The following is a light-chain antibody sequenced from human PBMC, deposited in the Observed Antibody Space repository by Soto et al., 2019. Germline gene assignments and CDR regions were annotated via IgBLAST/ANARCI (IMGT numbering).Light chain of an antibody. CDR2: EGV. V-gene: IGLV2-23*01. Sequence: SVLTQLASVSGAPGQSITISGCGTSSNIGGYNIVSWYQQHPGKAPKVIIYEGVKRPSGVSDRFSGSTSGVTASLTISGLQAEDEAEYYCCSYVGATTYVFGSGTKV. CDR3: CSYVGATTYV. CDR1: SSNIGGYNI. J-gene: IGLJ1*01.